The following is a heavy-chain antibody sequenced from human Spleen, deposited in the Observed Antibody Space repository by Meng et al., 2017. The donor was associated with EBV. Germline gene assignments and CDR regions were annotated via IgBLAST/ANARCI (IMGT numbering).Heavy chain of an antibody. D-gene: IGHD3-22*01. CDR1: GYKFTNYY. CDR3: ARDEYDSSSGIDLES. CDR2: IDSGGGTT. J-gene: IGHJ1*01. Sequence: QVQLVQSGAEVKKPGVSGKVSCKASGYKFTNYYIHWVRQAPGQGLEWMGIIDSGGGTTSYAPTLQGRVTMTRDTSTSMVYMELSSLTSKDTAVYYCARDEYDSSSGIDLESWGQGPLVTSPQ. V-gene: IGHV1-46*01.